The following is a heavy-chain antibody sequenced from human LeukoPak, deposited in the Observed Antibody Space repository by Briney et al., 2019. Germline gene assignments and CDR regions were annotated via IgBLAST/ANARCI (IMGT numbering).Heavy chain of an antibody. CDR2: ISTSSRTI. Sequence: GGSLRLSCAASGFTFSNHNMNWVRQAPGEGLEWVSYISTSSRTIYCADSVKGRFTISRDNAKNSLYLQMNSLRAEDTAVYYCARGSGSFYYYMDVWGKGTTVTVSS. V-gene: IGHV3-48*04. J-gene: IGHJ6*03. CDR1: GFTFSNHN. CDR3: ARGSGSFYYYMDV. D-gene: IGHD3-10*01.